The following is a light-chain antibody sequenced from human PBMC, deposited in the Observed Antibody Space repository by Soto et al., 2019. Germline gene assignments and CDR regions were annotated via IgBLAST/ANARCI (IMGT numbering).Light chain of an antibody. J-gene: IGKJ5*01. CDR3: QQTYSTLSIT. CDR1: ESIARH. Sequence: DIQMTQSPSSPSASVGDRVTITCRASESIARHLNWYQQKPGKAPNLLIYAASSLQNGVPSRFRGGGSGTDFTLTINNLQPEDFATYYCQQTYSTLSITFGQGTRLEIK. V-gene: IGKV1-39*01. CDR2: AAS.